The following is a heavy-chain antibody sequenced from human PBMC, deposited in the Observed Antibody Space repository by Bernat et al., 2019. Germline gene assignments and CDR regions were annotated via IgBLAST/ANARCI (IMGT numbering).Heavy chain of an antibody. Sequence: QVQLVESGGGVVQPGRSLRLSCAASGFTFSSYGMHWVRQAPGKGLEWVAVISYDGSNKYYADSVKGRFTISRDNSKNTLYLQMNSLRAEDTAVYYCAKETYYYDSSGYPRAEWGQGTLVTVSS. V-gene: IGHV3-30*18. CDR3: AKETYYYDSSGYPRAE. D-gene: IGHD3-22*01. CDR1: GFTFSSYG. CDR2: ISYDGSNK. J-gene: IGHJ4*02.